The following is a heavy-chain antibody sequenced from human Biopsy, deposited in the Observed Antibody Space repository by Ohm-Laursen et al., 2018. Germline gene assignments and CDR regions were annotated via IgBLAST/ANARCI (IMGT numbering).Heavy chain of an antibody. J-gene: IGHJ1*01. V-gene: IGHV4-59*11. D-gene: IGHD4-23*01. Sequence: PSDTLSLTCTVSGDSFTGHYWTWFRQPPGKGLEWIGHISHTGYTSYKSSLKSRVTISLDTSRKHFSLRLTSLAAADTAVYYCARGSNEYGGLYFPHWGQGTLVTVSS. CDR1: GDSFTGHY. CDR3: ARGSNEYGGLYFPH. CDR2: ISHTGYT.